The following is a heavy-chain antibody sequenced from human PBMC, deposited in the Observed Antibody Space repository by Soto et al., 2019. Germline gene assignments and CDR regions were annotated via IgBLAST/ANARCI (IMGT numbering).Heavy chain of an antibody. CDR3: AHKGGRGAGMDV. CDR2: IYWDDDK. D-gene: IGHD2-15*01. V-gene: IGHV2-5*02. Sequence: QITLKESGPTLVKPTQTLTLTCTFSGFSLSTSGVCVVWIRQPPGKALEWLALIYWDDDKRYSSFLNNRLTITKDTSKNQVVLTMTNMDPVDTATYYCAHKGGRGAGMDVWGQGTTVTVSS. J-gene: IGHJ6*02. CDR1: GFSLSTSGVC.